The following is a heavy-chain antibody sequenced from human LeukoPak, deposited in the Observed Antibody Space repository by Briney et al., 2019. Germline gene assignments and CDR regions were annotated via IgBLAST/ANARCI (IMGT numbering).Heavy chain of an antibody. CDR1: GFTFSSYS. CDR3: ARRYSYGYVDY. Sequence: GGSPRLSCAASGFTFSSYSMNWVRQAPGKGLEWVSSISSSSSYIYYADSVKGRFTISRDNAKNSLYPQMNSLRAEDTAVYYCARRYSYGYVDYWGQGTLVTVSS. D-gene: IGHD5-18*01. V-gene: IGHV3-21*01. J-gene: IGHJ4*02. CDR2: ISSSSSYI.